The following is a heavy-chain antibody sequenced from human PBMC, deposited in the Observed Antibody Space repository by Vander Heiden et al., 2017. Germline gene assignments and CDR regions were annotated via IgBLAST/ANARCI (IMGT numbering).Heavy chain of an antibody. D-gene: IGHD1-20*01. CDR3: SRDDITGGSGVRY. CDR2: IRSKAFPGTT. Sequence: EVQLVESGGGLVKPGRSLRLSCSASGFTFGDYAMSWFRQAAGKGLEWVGFIRSKAFPGTTEYAASVKGRFTISRDNSKSIAYLQMNSLRTEDTAVYYCSRDDITGGSGVRYWGQGTLVTVSS. CDR1: GFTFGDYA. V-gene: IGHV3-49*05. J-gene: IGHJ4*02.